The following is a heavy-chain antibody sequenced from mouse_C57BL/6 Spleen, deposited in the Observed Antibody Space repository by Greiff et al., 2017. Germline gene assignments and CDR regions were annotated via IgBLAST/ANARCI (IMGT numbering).Heavy chain of an antibody. V-gene: IGHV1-52*01. D-gene: IGHD1-1*01. Sequence: VQLQQPGAELVRPGSSVKLSCKASGYTFTSYWMHWVKQRPIQGLEWIGNIDPSDSETHYNQKFKDKDTLTVDKSSSTAYMQLSILTSEDSAVYYCARFSYYYGSSPWYFDGWGTGTTVTVSS. CDR1: GYTFTSYW. J-gene: IGHJ1*03. CDR2: IDPSDSET. CDR3: ARFSYYYGSSPWYFDG.